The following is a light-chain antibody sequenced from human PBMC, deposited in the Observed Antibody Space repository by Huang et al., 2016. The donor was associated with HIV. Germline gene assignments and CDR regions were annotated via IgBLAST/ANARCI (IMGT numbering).Light chain of an antibody. CDR3: QQYDSSPWT. Sequence: EIVLTQSPGTLSLSPGERATLSCRASQSVSSSYLAGYQQKPGQAPRLLFYGESSRATGIPDRFSGSGSGTDFTLTISRLEPEDFAVYYCQQYDSSPWTFGQGTKVEIK. J-gene: IGKJ1*01. V-gene: IGKV3-20*01. CDR2: GES. CDR1: QSVSSSY.